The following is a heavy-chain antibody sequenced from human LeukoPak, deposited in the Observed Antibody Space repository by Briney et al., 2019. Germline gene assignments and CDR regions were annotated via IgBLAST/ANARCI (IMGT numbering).Heavy chain of an antibody. CDR1: GFTFTSSA. D-gene: IGHD3-10*01. Sequence: SVKVSCKASGFTFTSSAMQWVRQARGQRLEWIGWIVVGSGNTNYAQKFQERVTITRDMSTSTAYMELGSLRSEDTAVYYCAAFPRNYGSGSPFDYWGQGTLVTVSS. J-gene: IGHJ4*02. V-gene: IGHV1-58*02. CDR3: AAFPRNYGSGSPFDY. CDR2: IVVGSGNT.